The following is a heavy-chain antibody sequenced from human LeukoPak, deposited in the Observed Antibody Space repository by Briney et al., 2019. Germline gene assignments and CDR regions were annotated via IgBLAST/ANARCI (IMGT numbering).Heavy chain of an antibody. CDR1: GGSFSGYY. J-gene: IGHJ4*02. V-gene: IGHV4-34*01. Sequence: SETLSLTCAVYGGSFSGYYWSWIRQPPGKGLEWIGEINHSGSTNYNPSLKSRVTISVDTSKNQFSLKLSSVTAADTAVYYCASIDSGSYNFDYWGQGTLVTVSS. CDR3: ASIDSGSYNFDY. CDR2: INHSGST. D-gene: IGHD1-26*01.